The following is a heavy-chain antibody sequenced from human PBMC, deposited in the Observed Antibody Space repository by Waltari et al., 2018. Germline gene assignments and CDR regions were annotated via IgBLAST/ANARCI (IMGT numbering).Heavy chain of an antibody. CDR3: ARKGGRGYTYGPFYYDS. V-gene: IGHV3-74*01. CDR2: INSDGSSI. D-gene: IGHD5-18*01. J-gene: IGHJ4*02. CDR1: GFRLCAYW. Sequence: EAQLVEAVGAIVHPGGALRLACAASGFRLCAYWHHLARQVPGTGLVWVSRINSDGSSIRSSDSVKRRFTISRDNSKNMLYLQLNSLRAEDTAVYYCARKGGRGYTYGPFYYDSWGQGTLVTVSS.